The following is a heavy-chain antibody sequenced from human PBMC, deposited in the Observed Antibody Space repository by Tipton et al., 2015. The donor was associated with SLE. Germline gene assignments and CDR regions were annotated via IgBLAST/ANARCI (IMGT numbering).Heavy chain of an antibody. CDR2: IWYDGSNK. CDR1: GFIFTSYG. D-gene: IGHD3-22*01. J-gene: IGHJ4*02. V-gene: IGHV3-33*03. CDR3: AKGRVQRGWYDSSGYSVFDN. Sequence: SLRLSCVASGFIFTSYGMHWVRQAPGKGLEWVAVIWYDGSNKYYADSVKGRFTISRDNSKNTLYLEMDSLRAEDTAVYYCAKGRVQRGWYDSSGYSVFDNWSQGSLVTVSS.